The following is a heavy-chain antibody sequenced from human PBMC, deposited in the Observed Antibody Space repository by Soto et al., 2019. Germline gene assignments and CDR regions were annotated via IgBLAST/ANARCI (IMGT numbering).Heavy chain of an antibody. CDR1: GYTFTSCY. D-gene: IGHD3-3*01. CDR2: INPSGGST. Sequence: ASVKVSCKASGYTFTSCYMHCVRQAPGQGLEWMGIINPSGGSTSYAQKFQGRVTMTRDTSTSTVYMELSSLRSEDTAVYYCARGTTIFGVVTKATHSYGMDVWGQGTTVTVSS. CDR3: ARGTTIFGVVTKATHSYGMDV. J-gene: IGHJ6*02. V-gene: IGHV1-46*01.